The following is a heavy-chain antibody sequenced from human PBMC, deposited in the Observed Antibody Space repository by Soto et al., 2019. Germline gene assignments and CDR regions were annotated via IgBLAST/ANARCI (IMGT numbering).Heavy chain of an antibody. J-gene: IGHJ4*02. CDR3: ARDTGISSGWYYFDY. D-gene: IGHD6-19*01. CDR2: VKQDGSEI. Sequence: EVHLVESGGGLVQSGGSLRLSCAASGFTFSNHWMTWVRQAPGKGLEWVASVKQDGSEIYYGDSVKGRFTISRDNAKNSLFLQLNSLRAEDTAMYYCARDTGISSGWYYFDYWGQGTLVTVSS. CDR1: GFTFSNHW. V-gene: IGHV3-7*05.